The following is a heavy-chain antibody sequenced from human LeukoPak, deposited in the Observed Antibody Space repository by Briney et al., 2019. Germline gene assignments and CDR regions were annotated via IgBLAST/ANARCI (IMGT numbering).Heavy chain of an antibody. Sequence: PSETLSLTCNVSGASVSSGSYYWSWIRQPPRKGLEWIGEIDHSGSTNYNPSLQSRVTISVDTSKNQFSLKVSSVSAADTAVYYCARGNRPYGEHEAFDIWGHGTTVTVSP. CDR3: ARGNRPYGEHEAFDI. D-gene: IGHD3-10*01. CDR2: IDHSGST. CDR1: GASVSSGSYY. J-gene: IGHJ3*02. V-gene: IGHV4-61*01.